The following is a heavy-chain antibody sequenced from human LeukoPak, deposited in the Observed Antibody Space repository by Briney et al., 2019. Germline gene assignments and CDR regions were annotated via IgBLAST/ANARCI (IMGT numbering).Heavy chain of an antibody. Sequence: SETLSLTCTVSGGSISSSNYYWAWIRQPPGKGLEWIGYIFYTGSTYYNPSLKSRVTMSVDTSKNQFSLNLRSLTAADTALYYCARSWRGSFDYWGQGTLVTVSS. CDR1: GGSISSSNYY. J-gene: IGHJ4*02. D-gene: IGHD3-16*01. CDR3: ARSWRGSFDY. CDR2: IFYTGST. V-gene: IGHV4-39*01.